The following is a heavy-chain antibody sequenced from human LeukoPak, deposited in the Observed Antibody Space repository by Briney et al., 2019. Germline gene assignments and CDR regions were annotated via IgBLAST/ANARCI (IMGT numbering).Heavy chain of an antibody. CDR3: AREGVQTTVDAFDI. CDR1: EFTLKIYP. D-gene: IGHD4-17*01. CDR2: ISHDGSDE. V-gene: IGHV3-30*04. Sequence: PGGSLRLSCAASEFTLKIYPMHWVRQAPGKGLEWLSVISHDGSDENNADSVKGRFIISRDNSKNTIYLQLNSLRPEDTAMYYCAREGVQTTVDAFDIWGLGTMVIVSS. J-gene: IGHJ3*02.